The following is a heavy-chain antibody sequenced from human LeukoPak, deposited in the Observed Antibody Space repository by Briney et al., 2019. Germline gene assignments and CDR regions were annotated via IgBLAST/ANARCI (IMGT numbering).Heavy chain of an antibody. J-gene: IGHJ5*02. CDR1: GGSISSYY. D-gene: IGHD3-10*01. CDR3: ARTITMVRGVTRNWFDP. V-gene: IGHV4-59*08. CDR2: IYYSGGA. Sequence: SETLSLTCTVSGGSISSYYWSWIRQPPGKGLEWIGYIYYSGGANYNPSLKSRVTISVDTSKNQFSLKLSSVTAADTAVYYCARTITMVRGVTRNWFDPWGQGTLVTVSS.